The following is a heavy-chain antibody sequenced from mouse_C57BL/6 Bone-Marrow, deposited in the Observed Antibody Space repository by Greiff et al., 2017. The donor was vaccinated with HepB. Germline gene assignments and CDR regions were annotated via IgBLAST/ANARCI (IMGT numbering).Heavy chain of an antibody. J-gene: IGHJ1*03. V-gene: IGHV5-4*01. CDR1: GFTFSSYA. D-gene: IGHD2-14*01. Sequence: EVQLVESGGGLVKPGGSLKLSCAASGFTFSSYAMSWVRQTPEKRLEWVATISDGGSYTYYPDNVKGRFTISRDNAKNNLYLQMSHLKAEDTAMYYCAGGVLDVWGTGTTVTVSS. CDR3: AGGVLDV. CDR2: ISDGGSYT.